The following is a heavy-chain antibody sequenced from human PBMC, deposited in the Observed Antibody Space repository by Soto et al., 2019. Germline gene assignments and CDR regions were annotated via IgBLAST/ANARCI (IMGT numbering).Heavy chain of an antibody. Sequence: GESLKISCKGSGYSFTSYWIGWVRQMPGKGLEWMGIIYPGDSDTRYSPSFQGQVTISADKSISTAYLQWSSLKASDTAMYYCASSGGYSSSWSYYYGMDVWGQGTTVTVSS. CDR3: ASSGGYSSSWSYYYGMDV. CDR2: IYPGDSDT. V-gene: IGHV5-51*01. D-gene: IGHD6-13*01. CDR1: GYSFTSYW. J-gene: IGHJ6*02.